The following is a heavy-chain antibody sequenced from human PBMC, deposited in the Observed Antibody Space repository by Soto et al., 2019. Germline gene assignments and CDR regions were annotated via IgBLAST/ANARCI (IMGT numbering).Heavy chain of an antibody. CDR2: IITVLRTA. D-gene: IGHD6-13*01. CDR3: ASLVTAAGTIGAYDI. CDR1: GGTFNSYY. J-gene: IGHJ3*02. Sequence: QVQLVQSGAEVKKPGSSVKVSCKASGGTFNSYYMSWVRQAPGQGLEWMGGIITVLRTANYAQKFQGRVTITADESTSTAYMEVSSLRFDDTAVYYCASLVTAAGTIGAYDIWGQGTMVTVSS. V-gene: IGHV1-69*01.